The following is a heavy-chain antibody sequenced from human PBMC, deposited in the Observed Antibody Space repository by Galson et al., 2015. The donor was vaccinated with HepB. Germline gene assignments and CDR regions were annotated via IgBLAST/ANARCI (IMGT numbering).Heavy chain of an antibody. CDR1: GDSASSNSAT. CDR2: TYYRSKWYN. CDR3: ARRGVEQRGYFDL. V-gene: IGHV6-1*01. J-gene: IGHJ2*01. Sequence: CAISGDSASSNSATWNWIRQSPSRGLEWLGRTYYRSKWYNEYAESVKSRITINSDTSKNQFSLQLNSMTPEDTAVYYCARRGVEQRGYFDLWGRGTLVTVSS. D-gene: IGHD1/OR15-1a*01.